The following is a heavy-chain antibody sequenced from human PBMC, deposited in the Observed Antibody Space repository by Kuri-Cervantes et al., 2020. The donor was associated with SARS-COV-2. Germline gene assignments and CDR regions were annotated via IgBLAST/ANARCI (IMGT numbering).Heavy chain of an antibody. D-gene: IGHD4-17*01. V-gene: IGHV4-59*01. CDR3: ARGASYGDFDY. Sequence: GSLRLSCTVSGGSISSYYWSWIRQPPGKGLEWIGYIYYSGSTNYNPSLKSRVTISVDTPKNQFSLKLSSVTAADTAVYYCARGASYGDFDYWGQGTLVTVSS. CDR1: GGSISSYY. CDR2: IYYSGST. J-gene: IGHJ4*02.